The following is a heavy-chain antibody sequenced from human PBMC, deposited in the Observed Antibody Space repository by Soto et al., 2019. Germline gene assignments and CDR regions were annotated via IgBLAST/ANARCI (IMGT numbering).Heavy chain of an antibody. J-gene: IGHJ4*02. D-gene: IGHD3-10*01. CDR1: GLTFGSRA. Sequence: GSLRLSCVASGLTFGSRAMSWVRQAPGEGLQWVSTITDTGGDAKYADSVRGRFVISRDNSKKTLYLQMTSLTAEDSAMYYCARGSTDSYPGSRIFDFWGRGTLVTVSS. CDR3: ARGSTDSYPGSRIFDF. V-gene: IGHV3-23*01. CDR2: ITDTGGDA.